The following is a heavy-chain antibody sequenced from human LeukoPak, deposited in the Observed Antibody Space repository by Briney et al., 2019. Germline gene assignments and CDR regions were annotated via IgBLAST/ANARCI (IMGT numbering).Heavy chain of an antibody. CDR3: ARGRTSGSYQYYYYYMDV. V-gene: IGHV3-7*01. D-gene: IGHD1-26*01. CDR1: GFTFSSYW. CDR2: IKQDGSEK. Sequence: GGSLRLSCAASGFTFSSYWMSWVRQAPGKGLEWVANIKQDGSEKYNVDSVKGRFTISRDNAKNSLYLQMNSLRAEDTAVYYCARGRTSGSYQYYYYYMDVWGKGTTVTVSS. J-gene: IGHJ6*03.